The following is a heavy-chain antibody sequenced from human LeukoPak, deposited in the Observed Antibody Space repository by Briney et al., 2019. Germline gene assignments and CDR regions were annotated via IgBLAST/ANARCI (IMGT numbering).Heavy chain of an antibody. CDR2: ISAYNGNT. CDR3: AREVPYDSSRYYQPFDY. J-gene: IGHJ4*02. D-gene: IGHD3-22*01. CDR1: GYTFTSYG. Sequence: SVKVSCKASGYTFTSYGISWVRQAPGQGLEWMGWISAYNGNTNYAQKLQGRVTMTTDTSTSTAYMELRSLRSDDTAVFYCAREVPYDSSRYYQPFDYWGQGTLVTVSS. V-gene: IGHV1-18*01.